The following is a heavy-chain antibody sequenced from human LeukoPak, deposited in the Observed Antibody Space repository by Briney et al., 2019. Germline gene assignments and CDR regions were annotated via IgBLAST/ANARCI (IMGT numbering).Heavy chain of an antibody. V-gene: IGHV4-39*07. J-gene: IGHJ4*02. CDR1: GGSISSGGYY. CDR3: ARDGTTGDY. CDR2: INHSGST. Sequence: KPSETLSLTCTVSGGSISSGGYYWSWIRQPPGKGLEWIGEINHSGSTNYNPSLKSRVTISVDTSKNQFSLKLSSVTAADTAVYYCARDGTTGDYWGQGTLVTVSS. D-gene: IGHD1-14*01.